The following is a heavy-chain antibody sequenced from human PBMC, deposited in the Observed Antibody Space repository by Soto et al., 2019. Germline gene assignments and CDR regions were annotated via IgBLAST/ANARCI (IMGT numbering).Heavy chain of an antibody. V-gene: IGHV1-18*01. CDR3: VRVDNYVTPPPQDV. J-gene: IGHJ6*04. CDR1: GYIFVNYG. CDR2: ISPYTGNT. Sequence: QVQLVQSGDEVKKPGASVKVSCKASGYIFVNYGIAWVRQAPRQGLEWMGWISPYTGNTHSASKVQGRLTMTTDTPRSTAYMAWGSLTSDATAVYYCVRVDNYVTPPPQDVGGKGPTVTFPS. D-gene: IGHD3-16*01.